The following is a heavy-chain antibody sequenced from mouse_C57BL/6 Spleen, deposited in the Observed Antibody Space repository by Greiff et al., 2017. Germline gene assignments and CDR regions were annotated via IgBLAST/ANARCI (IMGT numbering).Heavy chain of an antibody. CDR2: ISDGGSYT. CDR1: GFTFSSYA. D-gene: IGHD2-13*01. Sequence: DVKLVESGGGLVQPGGSLKLSCAASGFTFSSYAMSWVRQTPEKRLEWVATISDGGSYTYYPDNVKGRFTISRDNAKNNLYLQMSHLKSEDTAMYYCARDLVTGDYYAMDYWGQGTSVTVSS. CDR3: ARDLVTGDYYAMDY. J-gene: IGHJ4*01. V-gene: IGHV5-4*01.